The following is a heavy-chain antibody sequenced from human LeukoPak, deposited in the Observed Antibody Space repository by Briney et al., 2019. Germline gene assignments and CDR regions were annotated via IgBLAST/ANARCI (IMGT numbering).Heavy chain of an antibody. V-gene: IGHV5-51*01. J-gene: IGHJ3*02. CDR3: ARQRNYYDSSGYYIGGPDAFDI. CDR1: GYSFTSYW. Sequence: GESLKISCKGSGYSFTSYWIGWVRQMPGKGLEWMGIIYPGDSDTRYSPSFQGQVTMSADKSITTATLQWSSLKASDTAMYYCARQRNYYDSSGYYIGGPDAFDIWGQGTMVTVSS. D-gene: IGHD3-22*01. CDR2: IYPGDSDT.